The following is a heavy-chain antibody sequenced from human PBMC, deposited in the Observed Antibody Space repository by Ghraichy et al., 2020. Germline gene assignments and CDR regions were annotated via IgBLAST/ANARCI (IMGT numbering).Heavy chain of an antibody. V-gene: IGHV3-23*01. CDR2: ISGSGGST. CDR1: GFTFSSYA. CDR3: AKGYSSSWYERIGFDY. J-gene: IGHJ4*02. D-gene: IGHD6-13*01. Sequence: LSLTCAASGFTFSSYAMSWVRQAPGKGLEWVSAISGSGGSTYYADSVKGRFTISRDNSKNTLYLQMNSLRAEDTAVYYCAKGYSSSWYERIGFDYWGQGTLVTVSS.